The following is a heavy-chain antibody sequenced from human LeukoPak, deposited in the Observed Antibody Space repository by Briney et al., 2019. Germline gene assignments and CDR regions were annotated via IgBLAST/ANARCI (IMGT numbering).Heavy chain of an antibody. CDR2: ISAYNGNT. CDR1: GYTFTSYG. V-gene: IGHV1-18*01. CDR3: ARVYCSSTSCFVYWFDP. D-gene: IGHD2-2*01. Sequence: ASVRLSCKASGYTFTSYGISWVRQAPGQGLEWMGWISAYNGNTNYAQKLQGRVTMTTDTSTSTAYMELRSLRSDDTAVYYCARVYCSSTSCFVYWFDPWGQGPLVTVTA. J-gene: IGHJ5*02.